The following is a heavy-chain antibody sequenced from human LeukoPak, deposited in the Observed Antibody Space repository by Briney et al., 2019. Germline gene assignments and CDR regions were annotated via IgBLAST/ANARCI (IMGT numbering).Heavy chain of an antibody. J-gene: IGHJ4*02. CDR2: IIPIFGAA. CDR1: GGTFSSYT. D-gene: IGHD5-24*01. V-gene: IGHV1-69*13. Sequence: SVKVSCKASGGTFSSYTINWVRQAPGQGLEWMGGIIPIFGAANYAQNFRGRGTITADESTSTAYMELSSLRSEDTAMYYCARGSVDMATSTWDGVDYWGQGTLVTVSS. CDR3: ARGSVDMATSTWDGVDY.